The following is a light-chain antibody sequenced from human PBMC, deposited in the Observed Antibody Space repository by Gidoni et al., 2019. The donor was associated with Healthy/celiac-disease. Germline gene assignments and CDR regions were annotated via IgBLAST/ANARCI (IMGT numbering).Light chain of an antibody. Sequence: EIVLTQSPGTLSLSPGERATLSCRASQSVSSSYLAWYQQKPGQAPRLLIYGASSRATGIPDRFSGSGSGTDFTLTISRLEPEDCAGYYCQQYGSSPWTFXXXTKVEIK. CDR3: QQYGSSPWT. J-gene: IGKJ1*01. CDR2: GAS. CDR1: QSVSSSY. V-gene: IGKV3-20*01.